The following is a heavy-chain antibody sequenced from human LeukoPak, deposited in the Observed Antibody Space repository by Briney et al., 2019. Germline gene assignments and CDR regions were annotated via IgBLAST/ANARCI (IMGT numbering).Heavy chain of an antibody. Sequence: PGGSLRLSCAASGFTFSSFWMTWVRQAPGRGLEWVANIKQDGSEKYYVDSVKGRFTISRDNAKNSLYLEMNSLSAEDTAVYYCAREYSYGPLSDYWGQGTLVTVSS. CDR2: IKQDGSEK. J-gene: IGHJ4*02. CDR1: GFTFSSFW. CDR3: AREYSYGPLSDY. V-gene: IGHV3-7*04. D-gene: IGHD5-18*01.